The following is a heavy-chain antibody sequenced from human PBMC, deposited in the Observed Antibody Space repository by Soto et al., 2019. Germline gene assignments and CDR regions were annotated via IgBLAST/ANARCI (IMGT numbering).Heavy chain of an antibody. Sequence: QMQLVQSGAEVKKTGSSVKVSCKASGYTFTYRYLHWVRQAPGQALEWMGWITPFNGNTNYAHKFQDTVPTTRDRSMSTAYMELSSLRSEDTAMYYCASTTSLGVFNWYFDLWGRGTLVTVSS. CDR2: ITPFNGNT. CDR3: ASTTSLGVFNWYFDL. J-gene: IGHJ2*01. V-gene: IGHV1-45*02. CDR1: GYTFTYRY. D-gene: IGHD3-3*01.